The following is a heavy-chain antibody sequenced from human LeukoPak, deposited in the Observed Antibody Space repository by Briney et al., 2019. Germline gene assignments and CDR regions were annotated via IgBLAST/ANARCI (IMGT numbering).Heavy chain of an antibody. J-gene: IGHJ4*02. CDR2: ISGNKGNT. V-gene: IGHV1-18*01. CDR3: ARRRYGDYDH. CDR1: GYIFSSSG. D-gene: IGHD4-17*01. Sequence: GASVKVSCKASGYIFSSSGISWVRHAPGQGLERMGRISGNKGNTKYAQKVQSRVTMTTDTSTSTAYMELRSLRSDDTAGDCCARRRYGDYDHGGQGTLVTVSS.